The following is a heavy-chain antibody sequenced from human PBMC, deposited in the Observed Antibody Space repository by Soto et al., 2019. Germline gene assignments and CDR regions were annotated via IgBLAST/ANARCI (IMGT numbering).Heavy chain of an antibody. CDR2: IIPIFGTA. Sequence: SVKVSCKASGGTFSSYAISWVRQAPGKGLEWMGGIIPIFGTANYAQKFQGRVTITADESTSTAYMELSSLRSEDTAVYYCARDVPDRDGINYGMDVWGQGTTVTVSS. J-gene: IGHJ6*02. CDR1: GGTFSSYA. D-gene: IGHD2-15*01. V-gene: IGHV1-69*13. CDR3: ARDVPDRDGINYGMDV.